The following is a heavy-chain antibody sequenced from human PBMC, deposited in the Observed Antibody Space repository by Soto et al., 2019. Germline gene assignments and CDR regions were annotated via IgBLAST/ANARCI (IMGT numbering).Heavy chain of an antibody. CDR1: GFTFSNAW. J-gene: IGHJ3*02. CDR3: PTGPVLVGDDAFDI. V-gene: IGHV3-15*01. CDR2: IKSKTDGGTT. Sequence: GGSLRLSCAASGFTFSNAWMSWVRQAPGKGLEWVGRIKSKTDGGTTDYAAPVKGRFTISRDDSKNTLYLQMNSLKTEDTAVYYCPTGPVLVGDDAFDIWGQGTMVTVSS. D-gene: IGHD1-26*01.